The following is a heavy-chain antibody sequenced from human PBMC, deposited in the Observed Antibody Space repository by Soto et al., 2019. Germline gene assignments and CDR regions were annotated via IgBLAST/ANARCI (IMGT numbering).Heavy chain of an antibody. V-gene: IGHV5-51*01. Sequence: GESLKISCKGSGYSFTTYWIAWGRHMPGKGLEWMGIIYPVDSRTTYSPSYQIQLIISAYKSNSTAYLQWSSLKATDTAMYYYARDLDYGGNSETFDRWCQATMVSVSS. D-gene: IGHD4-17*01. J-gene: IGHJ3*02. CDR3: ARDLDYGGNSETFDR. CDR2: IYPVDSRT. CDR1: GYSFTTYW.